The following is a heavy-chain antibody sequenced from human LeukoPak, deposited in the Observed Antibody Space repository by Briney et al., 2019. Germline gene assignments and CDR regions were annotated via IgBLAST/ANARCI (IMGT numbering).Heavy chain of an antibody. D-gene: IGHD6-13*01. CDR1: GGSISSGSYY. CDR2: IYYTGST. V-gene: IGHV4-61*10. CDR3: ARGGGFSSSWHTERYSQY. J-gene: IGHJ1*01. Sequence: SQTLSLTCTVSGGSISSGSYYWSWIRQPAGKGLEWIGYIYYTGSTNYNPSLKSRVTISLDTSKNQFSLKLSSVTAADTAVYYCARGGGFSSSWHTERYSQYWGQGTLVTVSS.